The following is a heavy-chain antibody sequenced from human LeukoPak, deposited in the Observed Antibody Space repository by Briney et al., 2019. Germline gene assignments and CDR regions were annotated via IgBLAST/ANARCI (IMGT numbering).Heavy chain of an antibody. CDR1: NYSISTDYY. Sequence: RSSETLSLTCSVSNYSISTDYYWGWIRQPPGKGLEWIGTMYHSGSTYYNPSLKSRVTISVDTSKNQFSLRLSSVTAADTAVYYCARGPRVVVVPAANYYYYYYMDVWGKGTTVTVSS. CDR3: ARGPRVVVVPAANYYYYYYMDV. CDR2: MYHSGST. D-gene: IGHD2-2*01. V-gene: IGHV4-38-2*02. J-gene: IGHJ6*03.